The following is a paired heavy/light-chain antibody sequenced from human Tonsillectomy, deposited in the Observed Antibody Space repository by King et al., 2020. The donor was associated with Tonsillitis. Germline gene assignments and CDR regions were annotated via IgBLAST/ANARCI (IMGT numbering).Heavy chain of an antibody. CDR2: ISGHNGDT. CDR1: GYTFTNYG. D-gene: IGHD3-9*01. Sequence: QVQLVQSGAEVKKPGASVKVSCKASGYTFTNYGLTWVRQAPGQGLEWMGWISGHNGDTNYAQKLQDRVTMTTDTSATTAYMELRSLRSDDTAVYYCATDHDILNGYFSASGYWGQGTLVTVSS. V-gene: IGHV1-18*04. J-gene: IGHJ4*02. CDR3: ATDHDILNGYFSASGY.
Light chain of an antibody. CDR2: WAS. J-gene: IGKJ4*01. CDR1: QSVLYSSNHKNY. V-gene: IGKV4-1*01. CDR3: QQYYSPPLT. Sequence: DIVMTQSPDSLAVSLGERATINCKSSQSVLYSSNHKNYLAWYQQKPGQPPKLLIYWASTRESGVPDRFIGSGSGTDFTLTISSLQAEDVAVYYCQQYYSPPLTFGGGTKVEIK.